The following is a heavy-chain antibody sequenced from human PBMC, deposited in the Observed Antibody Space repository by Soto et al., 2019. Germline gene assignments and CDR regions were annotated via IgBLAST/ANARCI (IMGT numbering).Heavy chain of an antibody. D-gene: IGHD2-8*01. CDR2: INHSGST. V-gene: IGHV4-34*01. CDR1: GGSFSGYY. CDR3: ASSKMGLISVLET. Sequence: PSETLSLTCAVYGGSFSGYYWSWIRQPPGKGLEWIGEINHSGSTNYNPSLKSRVTISIDTSKKQFSLRMTSVTAADTAVYYCASSKMGLISVLETWGQGTLVTVSS. J-gene: IGHJ5*02.